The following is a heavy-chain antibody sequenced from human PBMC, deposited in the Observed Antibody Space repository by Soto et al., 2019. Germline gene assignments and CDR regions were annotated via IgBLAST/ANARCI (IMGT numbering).Heavy chain of an antibody. D-gene: IGHD3-22*01. Sequence: LGESLKISCKASGYDFTKYWIGWVRQMPGKGLEWMGIVYPGDSDTRYSPSFQGQVTISADKSISTAYLQWSSLEASDTAMYYCARLIRDNHYYDSSGRGWFDPWGQGTLVTVSS. CDR1: GYDFTKYW. CDR3: ARLIRDNHYYDSSGRGWFDP. J-gene: IGHJ5*02. CDR2: VYPGDSDT. V-gene: IGHV5-51*01.